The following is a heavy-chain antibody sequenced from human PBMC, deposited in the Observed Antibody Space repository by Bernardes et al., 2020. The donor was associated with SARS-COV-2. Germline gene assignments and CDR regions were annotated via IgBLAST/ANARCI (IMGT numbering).Heavy chain of an antibody. V-gene: IGHV3-7*04. CDR1: GFIFRMHW. CDR2: ISQGGGES. D-gene: IGHD2-2*01. Sequence: GGSLRLSCETSGFIFRMHWMSWVRQVPGRGPEWVATISQGGGESFYVDSAKGRFTISRDNAKNSLYLQMNSLRAEDTAIYYCVRDRFIEIGPAAGCFEYWGQGNLVTVSS. J-gene: IGHJ4*02. CDR3: VRDRFIEIGPAAGCFEY.